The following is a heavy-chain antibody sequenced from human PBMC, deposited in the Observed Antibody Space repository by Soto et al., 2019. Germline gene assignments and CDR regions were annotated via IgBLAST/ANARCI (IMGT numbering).Heavy chain of an antibody. CDR1: GGTFSSYA. V-gene: IGHV1-69*06. CDR3: ARDRSITIAGGWFDP. Sequence: QVQLVQSGAEVKKPGSSVKVSCKASGGTFSSYAISWVRQAPGQGLEWMGGIIPIFGTANYAQKFQGRVTITADKSTSTAYIELSSLRSEGTAVYYCARDRSITIAGGWFDPWGQGTLVTVSS. D-gene: IGHD3-3*01. CDR2: IIPIFGTA. J-gene: IGHJ5*02.